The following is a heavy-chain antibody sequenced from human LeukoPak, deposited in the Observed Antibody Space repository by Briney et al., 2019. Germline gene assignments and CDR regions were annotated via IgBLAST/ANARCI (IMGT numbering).Heavy chain of an antibody. CDR3: VGVETITMVRGASGDV. V-gene: IGHV3-66*02. D-gene: IGHD3-10*01. J-gene: IGHJ6*04. CDR1: GFSVNSNN. Sequence: PGGSLTLSCAASGFSVNSNNMNWIRQAPSKGLEWVSGIHSGGRGYYADSVTGRFTTSRNTSKYTLDLPMHMQCVDDTAVYYCVGVETITMVRGASGDVWGKGTTVTVSS. CDR2: IHSGGRG.